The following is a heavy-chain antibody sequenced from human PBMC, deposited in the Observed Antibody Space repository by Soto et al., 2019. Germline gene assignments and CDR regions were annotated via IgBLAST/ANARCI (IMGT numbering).Heavy chain of an antibody. CDR3: ARVGGADYDSSGYYYEFDY. V-gene: IGHV1-69*06. J-gene: IGHJ4*02. D-gene: IGHD3-22*01. CDR2: IIPIFGTA. Sequence: VASVKVSCKASGGTFSSYAISWVRQAPGQGLEWMGGIIPIFGTANYAQKFQGRVTITADKSTSTAYMELSSLRSEDTAVYYCARVGGADYDSSGYYYEFDYWGQGTLVTVSS. CDR1: GGTFSSYA.